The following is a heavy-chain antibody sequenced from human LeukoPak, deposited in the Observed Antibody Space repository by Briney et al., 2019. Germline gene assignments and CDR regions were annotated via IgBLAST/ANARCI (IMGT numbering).Heavy chain of an antibody. V-gene: IGHV1-46*01. CDR2: INPSGGST. CDR3: AREVAAAGPYKDY. CDR1: GYTFTSHY. D-gene: IGHD6-13*01. J-gene: IGHJ4*02. Sequence: ASVKVSRKASGYTFTSHYMHWVRQAPGQGLEWMGIINPSGGSTSYAQKFQGRVTMTRDMSTSTVYMELSSLRSEDTAVYYCAREVAAAGPYKDYWGQGTLVTVSS.